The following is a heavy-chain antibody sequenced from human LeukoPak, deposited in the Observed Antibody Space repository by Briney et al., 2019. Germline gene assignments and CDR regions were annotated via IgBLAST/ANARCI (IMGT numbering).Heavy chain of an antibody. CDR3: ARVASYSSSSEGDY. D-gene: IGHD6-6*01. Sequence: GGSLRLSCAASGFTVSSYSMNWVRQAPGKGLEWVSSISSSSSYIYYADSVKGRFTISRDNAKNSLYLQMNSLRAEDTAVYYCARVASYSSSSEGDYWGQGTLVTVSS. CDR1: GFTVSSYS. CDR2: ISSSSSYI. V-gene: IGHV3-21*01. J-gene: IGHJ4*02.